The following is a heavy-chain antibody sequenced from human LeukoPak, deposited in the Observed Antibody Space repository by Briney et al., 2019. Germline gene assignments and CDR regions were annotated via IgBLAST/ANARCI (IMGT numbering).Heavy chain of an antibody. CDR3: ARARFLEWSYYFDY. D-gene: IGHD3-3*01. V-gene: IGHV3-13*01. Sequence: GGSLRLSCAASGFTFSSYDMHWVRQATGKGLEWVSAIGTAGDTYYLGSVKGRFTISRENAKNSLYLQMNSLRTGDTAVYYCARARFLEWSYYFDYWGQGTLVTVSS. CDR1: GFTFSSYD. J-gene: IGHJ4*02. CDR2: IGTAGDT.